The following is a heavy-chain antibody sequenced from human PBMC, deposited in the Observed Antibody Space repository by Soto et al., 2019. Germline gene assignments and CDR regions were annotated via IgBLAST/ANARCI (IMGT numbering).Heavy chain of an antibody. CDR3: ARRAETNGWNGFGADKYYFDF. CDR2: MNPNTGNS. V-gene: IGHV1-8*01. J-gene: IGHJ4*02. CDR1: GYTFTSYD. D-gene: IGHD1-1*01. Sequence: SVKVSCKASGYTFTSYDIYWVRQATVQGLEWMGWMNPNTGNSGYAQKFRGRVTMTSDTSISTAHMELSSLRSEDTAVYYCARRAETNGWNGFGADKYYFDFWGQGTLVTVSS.